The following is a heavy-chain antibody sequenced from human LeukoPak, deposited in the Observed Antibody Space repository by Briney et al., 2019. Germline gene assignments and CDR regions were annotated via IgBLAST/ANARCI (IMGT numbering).Heavy chain of an antibody. J-gene: IGHJ4*02. CDR2: LYSGGST. Sequence: GGSLRLSCAASGFTVSSNYMSWVRQAPGKGLEWVSILYSGGSTYYADSVKGRFTISRDNSKNTLYLQLNSLRAEDTAVYYCASESLTGYYTPYWGQGTLVTVSS. CDR1: GFTVSSNY. CDR3: ASESLTGYYTPY. V-gene: IGHV3-53*01. D-gene: IGHD3-9*01.